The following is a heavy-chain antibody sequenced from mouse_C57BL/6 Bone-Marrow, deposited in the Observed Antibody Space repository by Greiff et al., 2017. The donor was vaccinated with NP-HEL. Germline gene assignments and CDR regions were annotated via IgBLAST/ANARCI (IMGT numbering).Heavy chain of an antibody. CDR2: IHPNSGST. CDR1: GYTFTSYW. Sequence: VQLQQPGAELVKPGASVKLSCKASGYTFTSYWMPWVKQRPGQGLEWIGMIHPNSGSTNYNETFKSKATLTVDKSSSTAYMQLSSLTSEDSAVYYCAPHWYFDVWGTGTTVTVSS. V-gene: IGHV1-64*01. CDR3: APHWYFDV. J-gene: IGHJ1*03.